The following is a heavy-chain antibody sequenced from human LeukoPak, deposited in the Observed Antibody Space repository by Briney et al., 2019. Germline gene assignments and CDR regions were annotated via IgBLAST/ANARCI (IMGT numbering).Heavy chain of an antibody. CDR2: IWYDGSNK. V-gene: IGHV3-33*01. CDR1: GFTFSSYC. D-gene: IGHD6-19*01. CDR3: TRDIRGYSGGWYLPSGYFQH. Sequence: GSLRLSCAASGFTFSSYCMHWVRQAPGKGLEWVAVIWYDGSNKYNADSVKGRFTISRDNSKNTLYLQMNSLRAEDTAVYYCTRDIRGYSGGWYLPSGYFQHWGQGTLVTVSS. J-gene: IGHJ1*01.